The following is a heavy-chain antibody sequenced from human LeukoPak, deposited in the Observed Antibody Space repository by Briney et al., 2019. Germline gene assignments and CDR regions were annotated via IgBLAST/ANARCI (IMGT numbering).Heavy chain of an antibody. D-gene: IGHD3-10*01. V-gene: IGHV4-4*07. CDR3: ARDQKYYYGSGSYRRLTNWFDP. CDR1: GGSISSYY. Sequence: SETLSLTCTVSGGSISSYYWSWIRQPAGKGLEWIGRIYTSGSTNYNPSLKSRVTISVDTSKNQFSLKLSSVTAADTAVYYCARDQKYYYGSGSYRRLTNWFDPWGQGTLSPSPQ. CDR2: IYTSGST. J-gene: IGHJ5*02.